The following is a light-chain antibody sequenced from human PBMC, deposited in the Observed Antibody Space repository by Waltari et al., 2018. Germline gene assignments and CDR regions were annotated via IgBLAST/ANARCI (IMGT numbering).Light chain of an antibody. CDR2: AAS. CDR3: QESYSSPWT. Sequence: DIQMTQSPSSLSASVGDRVTITCRASQSISTYLNWYQQKPGKAPKFLIYAASTLQSGVPSRCSGSGSGTDFTLTISSLQPEDFATYYCQESYSSPWTFGQGTKVEIK. J-gene: IGKJ1*01. CDR1: QSISTY. V-gene: IGKV1-39*01.